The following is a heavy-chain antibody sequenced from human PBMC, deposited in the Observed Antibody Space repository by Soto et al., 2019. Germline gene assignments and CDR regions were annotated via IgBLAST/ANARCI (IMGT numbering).Heavy chain of an antibody. V-gene: IGHV4-39*01. J-gene: IGHJ6*02. CDR2: IYYSGST. CDR1: DSVNSGGSCD. CDR3: ARLRMTTVTTWGDYYGMDV. Sequence: SETLSLTVTVADSVNSGGSCDWGWIRQPPGKGLEWIGSIYYSGSTYYNPSLKSRVTISVDTSKNQFSLKLSSETAADTAVYYCARLRMTTVTTWGDYYGMDVWGQGTTVTVSS. D-gene: IGHD4-17*01.